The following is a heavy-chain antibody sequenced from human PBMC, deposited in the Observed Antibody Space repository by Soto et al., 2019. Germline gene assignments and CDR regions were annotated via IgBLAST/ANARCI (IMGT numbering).Heavy chain of an antibody. V-gene: IGHV1-18*01. Sequence: ASVKVSCKASGYTFTTYGISWVRQAPGQGLEWMGWISTYNGNTYYTQKLQGRVTMTTDTSTNTAYMELTSLKSDDTAVYYCAREYCANGVCYLPDYWGQEPWSPSPQ. CDR3: AREYCANGVCYLPDY. J-gene: IGHJ4*01. D-gene: IGHD2-8*01. CDR2: ISTYNGNT. CDR1: GYTFTTYG.